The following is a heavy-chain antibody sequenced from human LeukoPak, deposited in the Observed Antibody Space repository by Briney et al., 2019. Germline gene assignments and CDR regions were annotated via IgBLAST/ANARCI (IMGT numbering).Heavy chain of an antibody. CDR1: GGTFSSYA. CDR3: ARDSSAAGRFDP. D-gene: IGHD6-13*01. Sequence: SVKVSCKASGGTFSSYAISWVRQAPGQGLEWMGGIIPIFGTANHAQKFQGRVTITTDESTSTAYMELSSLRSEDTAVYYCARDSSAAGRFDPWGQGTLVTVSS. J-gene: IGHJ5*02. V-gene: IGHV1-69*05. CDR2: IIPIFGTA.